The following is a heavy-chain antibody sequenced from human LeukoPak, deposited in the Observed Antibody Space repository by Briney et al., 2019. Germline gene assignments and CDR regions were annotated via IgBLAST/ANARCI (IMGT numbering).Heavy chain of an antibody. Sequence: GGSLRLSCAGSGFTFSSYAMSWVRQAPGKGLEWVSTISSSGSDTYYADSVKGRFTISRDNSKNTLYLQMNSLRAEDTAVYYCAKDIVVVPAAINTFDYWGQGTLVTVSS. CDR3: AKDIVVVPAAINTFDY. CDR1: GFTFSSYA. J-gene: IGHJ4*02. V-gene: IGHV3-23*01. D-gene: IGHD2-2*02. CDR2: ISSSGSDT.